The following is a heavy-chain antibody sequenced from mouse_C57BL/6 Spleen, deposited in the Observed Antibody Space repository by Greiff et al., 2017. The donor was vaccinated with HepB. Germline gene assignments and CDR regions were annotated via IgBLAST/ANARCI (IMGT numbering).Heavy chain of an antibody. CDR2: INPSNGGT. J-gene: IGHJ2*01. D-gene: IGHD1-1*01. CDR1: GYTFTSYW. Sequence: VQLQQPGTDLVKPGASVKLSCKASGYTFTSYWMHWVKQRPGQGLEWIGNINPSNGGTNYNEKFKSKATLTVDKYSSTAYMQRSRLTSEDSAVYYCAREGYYEYFDYWGQGTTLTVSS. CDR3: AREGYYEYFDY. V-gene: IGHV1-53*01.